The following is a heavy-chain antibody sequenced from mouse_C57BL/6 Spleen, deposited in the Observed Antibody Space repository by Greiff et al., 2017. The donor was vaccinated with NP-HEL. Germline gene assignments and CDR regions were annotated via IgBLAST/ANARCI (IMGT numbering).Heavy chain of an antibody. CDR2: IYPGDGDT. J-gene: IGHJ4*01. CDR3: ASTGTDYAMDY. V-gene: IGHV1-80*01. D-gene: IGHD4-1*02. Sequence: QVQLKESGAELVKPGASVKISCKASGYAFSSYWMNWVKQRPGKGLEWIGQIYPGDGDTNYNGKFKGKATLTADKSSSTAYMQLSSLTSEDSAVYFCASTGTDYAMDYWGQGTSVTVSS. CDR1: GYAFSSYW.